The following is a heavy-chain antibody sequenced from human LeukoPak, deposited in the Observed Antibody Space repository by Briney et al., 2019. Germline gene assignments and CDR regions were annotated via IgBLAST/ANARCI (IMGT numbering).Heavy chain of an antibody. CDR1: GFTFSSYA. CDR2: ISASGGST. J-gene: IGHJ6*02. Sequence: GGSLRLSCAASGFTFSSYAMSWVRQAPGKGLEWVSAISASGGSTYYADSVKGRFTISRDNSKNTLYLQMNSLRAEDTAVYYCAKNLGGSGSYYLAYYYGMDVWGQGTTVTVSS. CDR3: AKNLGGSGSYYLAYYYGMDV. D-gene: IGHD3-10*01. V-gene: IGHV3-23*01.